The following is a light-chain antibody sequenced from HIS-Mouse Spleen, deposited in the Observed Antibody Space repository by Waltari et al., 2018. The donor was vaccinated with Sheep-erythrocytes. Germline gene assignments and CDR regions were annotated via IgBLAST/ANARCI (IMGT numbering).Light chain of an antibody. Sequence: SPGQSITISCTGTSSDVGSYNCVSWYQQHPGKAPKLMIYEGSKRPSGVSNRFTGSKSGNTASLTISGLQAEDEADYYCCSYAGSSTPWVFGGGTKLTVL. CDR2: EGS. CDR3: CSYAGSSTPWV. V-gene: IGLV2-23*01. CDR1: SSDVGSYNC. J-gene: IGLJ3*02.